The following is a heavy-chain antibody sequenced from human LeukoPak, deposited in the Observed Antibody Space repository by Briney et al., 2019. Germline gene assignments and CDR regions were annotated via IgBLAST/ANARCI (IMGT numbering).Heavy chain of an antibody. V-gene: IGHV4-61*02. Sequence: PSETLSLTCTVSGGSISSGSYYWSWIRQPAGKGLEWIGRIYTSGSTNYNPSLKSRVTISVDTSKNQFSLKLSSVTAADTAVYYCARDPGGGWYYFDYWGRGTLVTVSS. CDR2: IYTSGST. CDR3: ARDPGGGWYYFDY. CDR1: GGSISSGSYY. J-gene: IGHJ4*02. D-gene: IGHD6-19*01.